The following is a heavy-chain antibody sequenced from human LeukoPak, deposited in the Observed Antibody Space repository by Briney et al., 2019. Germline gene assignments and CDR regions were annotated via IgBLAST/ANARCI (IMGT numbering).Heavy chain of an antibody. CDR2: ISSYSGNT. Sequence: ASVKVSCKASGHTFTSYGFVWMRQAPGQGLEWMGWISSYSGNTNYAQNLQDRVTMTTDTSTNTAYMELRSLRPGDTAVYYCAGYLAATQSWFDPWGQGTLVTVSS. CDR1: GHTFTSYG. CDR3: AGYLAATQSWFDP. V-gene: IGHV1-18*01. J-gene: IGHJ5*02. D-gene: IGHD6-13*01.